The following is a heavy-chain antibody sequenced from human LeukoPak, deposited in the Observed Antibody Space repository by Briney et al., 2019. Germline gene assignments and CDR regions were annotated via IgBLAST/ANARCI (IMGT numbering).Heavy chain of an antibody. J-gene: IGHJ4*02. V-gene: IGHV4-39*07. Sequence: SETLSLTCTVSSGSISTSNYYWGWVRQPPGKALEWIGNIFYSGSTYYSPSLKSRVTISLDTSRNQFSLKLNSVTAADTAVYYCASRPIYYGSGSKIDYWGQGTLVTVSS. CDR1: SGSISTSNYY. CDR3: ASRPIYYGSGSKIDY. CDR2: IFYSGST. D-gene: IGHD3-10*01.